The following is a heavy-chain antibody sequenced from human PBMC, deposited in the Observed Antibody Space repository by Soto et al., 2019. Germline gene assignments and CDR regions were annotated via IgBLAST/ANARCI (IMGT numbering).Heavy chain of an antibody. J-gene: IGHJ4*02. Sequence: GGSLRLSCAASGFTLSNYWMSWVRQAPGKGLEWVANINQDGSQKFYLDSVEGRFTISRDNARNSLYPQMNSLRAEDTAIYYCARIYCSSSSCYIDFWGQGILVTVPS. CDR1: GFTLSNYW. CDR2: INQDGSQK. CDR3: ARIYCSSSSCYIDF. D-gene: IGHD2-2*02. V-gene: IGHV3-7*03.